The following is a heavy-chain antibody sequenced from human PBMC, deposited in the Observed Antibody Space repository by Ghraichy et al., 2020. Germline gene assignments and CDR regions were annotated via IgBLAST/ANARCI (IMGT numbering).Heavy chain of an antibody. V-gene: IGHV3-30-3*01. CDR3: PRDLAVVPLNYYYYYGMDV. J-gene: IGHJ6*02. CDR2: ISYDGSNK. Sequence: GGSLRLSCAASGFTFSSYAMHWVRQAPGKGLEWVAVISYDGSNKYYADSVKGRFTISRDNSKNTLYLQMNSLRAEDTAVYYCPRDLAVVPLNYYYYYGMDVWGQGTTVTVSS. CDR1: GFTFSSYA. D-gene: IGHD3-10*01.